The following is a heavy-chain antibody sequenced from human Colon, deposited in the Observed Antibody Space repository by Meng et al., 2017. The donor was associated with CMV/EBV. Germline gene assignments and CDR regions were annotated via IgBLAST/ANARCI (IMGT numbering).Heavy chain of an antibody. V-gene: IGHV3-11*04. CDR2: ISSSGSTI. CDR1: GFTFSDYY. J-gene: IGHJ4*02. D-gene: IGHD6-13*01. Sequence: LSLTCAASGFTFSDYYMSWIRQAPGKGLEWVSYISSSGSTIYYADSVKGRFTISRDNAKNSLYLQMNSLRAEDTAVYYCASGSYSSSWYHFDYWGQGTLVTVSS. CDR3: ASGSYSSSWYHFDY.